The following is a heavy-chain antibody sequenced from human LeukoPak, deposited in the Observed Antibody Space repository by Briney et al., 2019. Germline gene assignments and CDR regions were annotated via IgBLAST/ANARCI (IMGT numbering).Heavy chain of an antibody. CDR3: ARAGHCTNGICYTADFDY. D-gene: IGHD2-8*01. CDR1: GFTLSTYA. Sequence: GGSLRLSCTASGFTLSTYAMSWVRQAPGKGLEWVSAITDSGGNTYYAAPVKGRFTISRDNSKNTLYLQMNSLRAEDTAVYYCARAGHCTNGICYTADFDYWGQGSLVTVSS. CDR2: ITDSGGNT. V-gene: IGHV3-23*01. J-gene: IGHJ4*02.